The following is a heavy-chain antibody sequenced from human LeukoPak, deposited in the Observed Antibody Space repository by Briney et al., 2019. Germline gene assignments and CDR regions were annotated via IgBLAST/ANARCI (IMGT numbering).Heavy chain of an antibody. CDR3: ARERTYYYDSSGYDY. D-gene: IGHD3-22*01. V-gene: IGHV1-18*01. J-gene: IGHJ4*02. CDR1: GYTFTSYG. Sequence: ASVKVSCKASGYTFTSYGISWVRQAPGQGLEWMGWISAYNGNTNYAQKLQGRVTMTTDTSTSTAYMELRSLRSDDTAVYYCARERTYYYDSSGYDYWGQGTLVTVSS. CDR2: ISAYNGNT.